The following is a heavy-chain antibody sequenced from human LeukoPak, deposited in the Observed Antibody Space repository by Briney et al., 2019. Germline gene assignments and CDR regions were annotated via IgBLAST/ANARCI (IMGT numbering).Heavy chain of an antibody. V-gene: IGHV3-30*03. D-gene: IGHD4-23*01. J-gene: IGHJ4*02. CDR2: ISNDGTNK. CDR3: ARDWARGNSYYVDY. CDR1: GFSFSDYG. Sequence: GGSLRLSCEASGFSFSDYGMHWVRQAPGKGLECVALISNDGTNKFYVDPVKGRFTISRDNSKNTLYLQMDSLRTEDTAVYYCARDWARGNSYYVDYWGQGALVTVSS.